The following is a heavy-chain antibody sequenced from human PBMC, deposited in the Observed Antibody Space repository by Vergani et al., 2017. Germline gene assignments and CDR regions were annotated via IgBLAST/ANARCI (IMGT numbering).Heavy chain of an antibody. J-gene: IGHJ6*02. CDR2: IKQDGSEK. D-gene: IGHD3-3*01. Sequence: VQLVESGGGLVKPGGSLRLSCAASGFTFSDYYMSWIRQAPGKGLEWVANIKQDGSEKYYVDSVKGRFTISRDNAKNSLYLQMNSLRAEDTAVYYCARXTSYYDFWSGYCNYYYYGMDVWGQGTTVTVSS. CDR1: GFTFSDYY. CDR3: ARXTSYYDFWSGYCNYYYYGMDV. V-gene: IGHV3-7*03.